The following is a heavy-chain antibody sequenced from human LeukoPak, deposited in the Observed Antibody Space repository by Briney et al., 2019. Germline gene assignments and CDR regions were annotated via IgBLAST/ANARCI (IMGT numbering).Heavy chain of an antibody. D-gene: IGHD3-22*01. CDR2: IRSKAYGGTT. J-gene: IGHJ4*02. CDR3: TRDGYYYDSSGDKLFDY. Sequence: SGGSPRLSCTASGFTFGDYAMSWVRQAPGKGLEWVGFIRSKAYGGTTEYAASVKGRFTISRDDSKSIAYLQMNSLKTEDTAVYYCTRDGYYYDSSGDKLFDYWGQGTLVTVSS. CDR1: GFTFGDYA. V-gene: IGHV3-49*04.